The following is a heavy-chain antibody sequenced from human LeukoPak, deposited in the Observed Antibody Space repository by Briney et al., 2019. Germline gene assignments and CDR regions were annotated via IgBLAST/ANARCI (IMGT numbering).Heavy chain of an antibody. CDR1: GFTFSINW. Sequence: GGSLRLSCAASGFTFSINWMTWVRQAPGKGLEWVANIKPEGSEKYYVDSVKGRFTISRDNAKNSLYLQMNSLRAEDTAVYYCAKDQDYGGYEEVFDYWGQGTVVTVSS. CDR2: IKPEGSEK. CDR3: AKDQDYGGYEEVFDY. J-gene: IGHJ4*02. D-gene: IGHD4-17*01. V-gene: IGHV3-7*01.